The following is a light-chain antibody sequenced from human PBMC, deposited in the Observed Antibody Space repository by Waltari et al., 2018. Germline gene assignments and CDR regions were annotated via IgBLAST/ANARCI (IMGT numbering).Light chain of an antibody. V-gene: IGLV3-1*01. CDR1: KLGDKY. CDR3: QAWDSSTVV. J-gene: IGLJ2*01. CDR2: QDS. Sequence: SYELTQPPSVSVSPGQTASITCSGDKLGDKYACWYQQKPGQSPVRGIYQDSKRPSGIPERFSGSNSGNTATLTISGTQAMDEADYYCQAWDSSTVVFVGGTKLTVL.